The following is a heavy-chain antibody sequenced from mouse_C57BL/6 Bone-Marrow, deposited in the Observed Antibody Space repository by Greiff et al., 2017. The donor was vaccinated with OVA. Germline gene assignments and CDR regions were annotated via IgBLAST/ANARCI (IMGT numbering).Heavy chain of an antibody. CDR1: GYAFTNYL. Sequence: VKLMESGAELVRPGTSVQVSCKASGYAFTNYLIEWVKQRPGQGLEWIGVINTGSGGTNSNEKFKGKATLTAEKSSITAYMQLSSLTSEDSAVYFCARDPYWYFDVWGTGTTVTVSS. CDR3: ARDPYWYFDV. V-gene: IGHV1-54*01. J-gene: IGHJ1*03. CDR2: INTGSGGT.